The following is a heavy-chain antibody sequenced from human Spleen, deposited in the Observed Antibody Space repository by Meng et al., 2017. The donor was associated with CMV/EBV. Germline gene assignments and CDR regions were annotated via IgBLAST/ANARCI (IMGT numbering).Heavy chain of an antibody. D-gene: IGHD6-13*01. Sequence: GESLKISCAASGFAISTYTMNWVRQAPGKGLEWISCIGGLSNYIYYADSVKGRFAISRDNAKNSLYLQMNSLRAEDTAVYYCARDSSSISGHWGQGTLVTVSS. CDR3: ARDSSSISGH. CDR1: GFAISTYT. CDR2: IGGLSNYI. V-gene: IGHV3-21*01. J-gene: IGHJ4*02.